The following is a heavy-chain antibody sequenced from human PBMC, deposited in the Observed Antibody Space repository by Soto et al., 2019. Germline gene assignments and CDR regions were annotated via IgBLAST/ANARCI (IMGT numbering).Heavy chain of an antibody. CDR2: INPNSGGT. CDR1: GYTFTGYY. J-gene: IGHJ3*02. CDR3: ARVSMSLTVVTPGAFDI. Sequence: ASVKVSCKASGYTFTGYYMHWVRQAPGQGLEWMGWINPNSGGTNYAQKFQGWVTMTRDTSISTAYMELSRLRSDDTAVYYCARVSMSLTVVTPGAFDIWGQGTMVTVSS. D-gene: IGHD2-15*01. V-gene: IGHV1-2*04.